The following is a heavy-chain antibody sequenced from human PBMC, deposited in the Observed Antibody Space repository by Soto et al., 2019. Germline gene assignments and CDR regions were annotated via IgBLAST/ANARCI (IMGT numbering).Heavy chain of an antibody. D-gene: IGHD6-19*01. J-gene: IGHJ6*02. CDR1: GGSISSSSYF. V-gene: IGHV4-39*01. Sequence: SETLSLTCSVSGGSISSSSYFWGWIRQPPGKGLEWIGSIYYSGSTYYNPSLKSRVTVSVDTSKNQFSLKLSSVTAADTAVYYCARDKPQPKPNNEPAPGYSSGWYYGPARGMDVWGQGTKVTVSS. CDR2: IYYSGST. CDR3: ARDKPQPKPNNEPAPGYSSGWYYGPARGMDV.